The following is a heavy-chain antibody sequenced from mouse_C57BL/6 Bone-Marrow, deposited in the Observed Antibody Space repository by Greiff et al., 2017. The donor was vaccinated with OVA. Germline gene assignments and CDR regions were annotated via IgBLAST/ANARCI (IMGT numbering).Heavy chain of an antibody. Sequence: EVKLMESGGGLVQPGGSLKLSCAASGFTFSDYGMAWVRQAPRKGPEWVAYISNLEYSIYYADTVTGRFTISRENAKNTLYLEMSSLRSEDTAMYYCARRDYYGSSYGYFDVWGTGTTVTVSA. CDR2: ISNLEYSI. D-gene: IGHD1-1*01. CDR1: GFTFSDYG. V-gene: IGHV5-15*01. J-gene: IGHJ1*03. CDR3: ARRDYYGSSYGYFDV.